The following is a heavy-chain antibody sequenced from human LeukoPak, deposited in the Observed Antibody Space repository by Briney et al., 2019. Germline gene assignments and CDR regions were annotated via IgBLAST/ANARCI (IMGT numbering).Heavy chain of an antibody. Sequence: GGSLRLSCAASGFTFSNYAMSWVRQAPGKGLEWVSGISGSAGSTNYADSVKGRFSISRDNSKNTVYLQMNRLRAEDTAAYYCAKDLAYRSGWFLGAFDVWGQGTMVTVSS. CDR1: GFTFSNYA. CDR2: ISGSAGST. J-gene: IGHJ3*01. CDR3: AKDLAYRSGWFLGAFDV. V-gene: IGHV3-23*01. D-gene: IGHD6-19*01.